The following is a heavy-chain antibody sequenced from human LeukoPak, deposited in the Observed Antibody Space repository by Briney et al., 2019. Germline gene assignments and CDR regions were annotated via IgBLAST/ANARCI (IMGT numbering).Heavy chain of an antibody. CDR1: GASISSFY. Sequence: SETLSLTCTVSGASISSFYWSWVRQPPGRGLEWIAYIYYSGNTNHNPSLKCRVTISLDTSENQFSLKLSSVTAADTAVYYCARHSTGGRGFDSWGQGTLVTVSS. D-gene: IGHD7-27*01. CDR2: IYYSGNT. CDR3: ARHSTGGRGFDS. V-gene: IGHV4-59*08. J-gene: IGHJ4*02.